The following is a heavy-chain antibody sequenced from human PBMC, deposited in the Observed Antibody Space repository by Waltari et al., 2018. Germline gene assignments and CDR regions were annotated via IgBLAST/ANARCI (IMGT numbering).Heavy chain of an antibody. Sequence: QVQLQESGPGLVKPSETLSLTCAVSGYSISSGYYWGWIRQPPGKGLEWIGSIYHSGSTYSNPSLKRRVTISVDTSKNQFSLKLSSVTAADTAVYYCARVWGWGPSYYYYYMDVWGKGTTVTVSS. CDR2: IYHSGST. V-gene: IGHV4-38-2*01. CDR3: ARVWGWGPSYYYYYMDV. J-gene: IGHJ6*03. D-gene: IGHD7-27*01. CDR1: GYSISSGYY.